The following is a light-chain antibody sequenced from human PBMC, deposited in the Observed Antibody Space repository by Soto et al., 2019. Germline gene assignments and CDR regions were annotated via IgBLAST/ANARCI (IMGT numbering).Light chain of an antibody. CDR3: SSYTSSRTYV. Sequence: QSALTQLASVYGSPGQSITISCTGTSSDVGGYNYVSWYQQHPGKAPKLIIYDVSNRPSGVSNRFSGSKSGNTASLTISGLQAEDEADYYCSSYTSSRTYVFGTGTRSPS. V-gene: IGLV2-14*01. J-gene: IGLJ1*01. CDR2: DVS. CDR1: SSDVGGYNY.